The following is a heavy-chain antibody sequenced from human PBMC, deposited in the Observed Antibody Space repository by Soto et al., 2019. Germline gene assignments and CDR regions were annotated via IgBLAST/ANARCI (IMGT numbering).Heavy chain of an antibody. V-gene: IGHV1-69*08. D-gene: IGHD2-15*01. CDR3: ASGKTQMTQDRMGFYYYMDV. CDR2: VSPLLDAS. CDR1: GDTFNNRT. J-gene: IGHJ6*03. Sequence: QIQLVQSGAEVKKPGSSGKSSCTASGDTFNNRTCTWLRRAPGQGLEWMGRVSPLLDASNYAEKFQDRATITADKSTRAAYLELRGLKSEDSAIYYCASGKTQMTQDRMGFYYYMDVWGKGTTVPVSS.